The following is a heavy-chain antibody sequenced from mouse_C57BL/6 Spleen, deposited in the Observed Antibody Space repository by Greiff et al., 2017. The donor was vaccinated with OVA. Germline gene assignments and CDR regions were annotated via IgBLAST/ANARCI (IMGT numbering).Heavy chain of an antibody. Sequence: VQLQQSGAELVRPGASVTLSCKASGYTFTDYEMHWVKQTPVHGLEWIGAIDPETGGTAYNQKFKGKAILTADKSSSTAYMELRSLSSEDSAVYYCTREGVYYFDYWGKGTTLTVSS. J-gene: IGHJ2*01. CDR2: IDPETGGT. CDR1: GYTFTDYE. CDR3: TREGVYYFDY. V-gene: IGHV1-15*01.